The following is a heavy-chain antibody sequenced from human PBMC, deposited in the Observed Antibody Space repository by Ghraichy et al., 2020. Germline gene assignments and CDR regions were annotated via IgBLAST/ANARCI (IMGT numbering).Heavy chain of an antibody. CDR3: ARDFFYYDSSGLSRLPLDY. CDR1: GFTFSSYW. CDR2: IKQDGSEK. Sequence: GGSLRLSCAASGFTFSSYWMSWVRQAPGKGLEWVANIKQDGSEKYYVDSVKGRFTISRDNAKNSLYLQMNSLRAEDTAVYYCARDFFYYDSSGLSRLPLDYWGQGTLVTVSS. V-gene: IGHV3-7*01. D-gene: IGHD3-22*01. J-gene: IGHJ4*02.